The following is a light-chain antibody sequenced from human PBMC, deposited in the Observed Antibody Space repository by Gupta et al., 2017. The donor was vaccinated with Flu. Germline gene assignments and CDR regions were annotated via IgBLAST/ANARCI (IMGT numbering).Light chain of an antibody. Sequence: SPSSLSASVGDRVTITCRASQGVSSYLAWYQQKPGKVPKLLIYGASTLQSGVPSRFSGSGSGTDFTLTISSLQPEDVATYYCQKYYSAPFTFGHGTKVDI. V-gene: IGKV1-27*01. CDR1: QGVSSY. CDR3: QKYYSAPFT. J-gene: IGKJ3*01. CDR2: GAS.